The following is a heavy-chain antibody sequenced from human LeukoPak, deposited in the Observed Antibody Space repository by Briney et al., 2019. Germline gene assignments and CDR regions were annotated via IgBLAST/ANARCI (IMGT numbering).Heavy chain of an antibody. CDR1: GYTFTGHY. Sequence: PVASVKVSCKASGYTFTGHYMHWVRQAPGQGLEWMGWINPNSGGTNYAQKFQGRVTMTRDTSISTAYMELSRLRSDDTAVYYCARQRITMVRGGRTGWFDPWGQGTLVTVSS. CDR3: ARQRITMVRGGRTGWFDP. V-gene: IGHV1-2*02. CDR2: INPNSGGT. J-gene: IGHJ5*02. D-gene: IGHD3-10*01.